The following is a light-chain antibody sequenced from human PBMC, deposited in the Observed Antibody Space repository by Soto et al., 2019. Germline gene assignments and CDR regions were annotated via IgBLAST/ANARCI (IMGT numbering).Light chain of an antibody. CDR3: QQYGDSLTWT. V-gene: IGKV3-20*01. CDR2: GAS. Sequence: EIVLTQSPGTLSLSPGERATLSCRASQSVSSSYLAWYQQKPGQAPRLLIYGASTRAAGIPDRFSGSGSGTEFTLTISGLQSDDFAVYYCQQYGDSLTWTFGQGTKVDIK. CDR1: QSVSSSY. J-gene: IGKJ1*01.